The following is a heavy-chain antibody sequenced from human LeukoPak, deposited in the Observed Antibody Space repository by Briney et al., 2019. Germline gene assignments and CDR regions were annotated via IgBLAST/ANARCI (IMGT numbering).Heavy chain of an antibody. V-gene: IGHV6-1*01. CDR3: ARVALEAGFNWFDP. D-gene: IGHD6-19*01. CDR1: GDSVSSNSAA. Sequence: SQTLSLTCAISGDSVSSNSAAWHWIRQSPSRGLEWLGRTYYRSKWYNDYAESVKSRISINPDTSKNQFSLQLNSVTPEDTAVYYCARVALEAGFNWFDPWGQGTLVTVSS. J-gene: IGHJ5*02. CDR2: TYYRSKWYN.